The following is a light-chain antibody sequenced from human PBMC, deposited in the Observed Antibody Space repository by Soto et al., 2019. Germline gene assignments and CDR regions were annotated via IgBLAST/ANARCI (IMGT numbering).Light chain of an antibody. CDR2: AAS. V-gene: IGKV1-39*01. Sequence: DIQMTQSPSSLSASVGDRVTITCRASQSISSYLNWYQQKPGKAPKLLIYAASSLQSGVPSRFSGSGSGTDFTRVISSLQPEDFATYYCQQSFSTPPSFGKGTKLEIK. CDR3: QQSFSTPPS. J-gene: IGKJ2*01. CDR1: QSISSY.